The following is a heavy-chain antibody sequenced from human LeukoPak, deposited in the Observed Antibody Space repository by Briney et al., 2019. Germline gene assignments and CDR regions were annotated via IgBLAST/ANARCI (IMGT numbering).Heavy chain of an antibody. D-gene: IGHD4/OR15-4a*01. CDR3: ARGGAYYYYMDV. V-gene: IGHV3-21*01. CDR2: ISSSSSYI. Sequence: KPGGSLRLSCAASGFTFSSYAMSWVRQAPGKGLEWVSSISSSSSYIYYADSLKGRFTISRDNAKNSLYLQMNSLRAEDTAVYYCARGGAYYYYMDVWGKGTTVTVSS. J-gene: IGHJ6*03. CDR1: GFTFSSYA.